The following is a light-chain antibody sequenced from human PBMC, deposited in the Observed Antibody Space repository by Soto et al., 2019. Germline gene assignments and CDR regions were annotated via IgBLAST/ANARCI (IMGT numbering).Light chain of an antibody. CDR2: EGS. CDR1: SSDVGSYNL. CDR3: CSYAGTRGVV. J-gene: IGLJ2*01. Sequence: QSALTQPASVSGSPGQSITTSCTGTSSDVGSYNLVSWYQQHPGKAPKLMIYEGSKRPSGVSNRFSGSKSGNTASLTISGLQAEDEADYYCCSYAGTRGVVFGGGTKLTVL. V-gene: IGLV2-23*01.